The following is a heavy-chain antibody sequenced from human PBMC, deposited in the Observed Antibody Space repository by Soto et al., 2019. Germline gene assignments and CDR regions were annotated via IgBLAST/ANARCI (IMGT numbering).Heavy chain of an antibody. CDR1: GYTFNGYY. CDR2: INPNSGGT. Sequence: QVQLVQSGAEVKKPGASVKVSCKASGYTFNGYYMHWVRQAPGQGLEWMGWINPNSGGTNYAQKFQGWVTMTRDTSISTAYMELSRLRSDDTAVYYCARSYYDSSGFSNDAFDIWGQGTMVTVSS. J-gene: IGHJ3*02. D-gene: IGHD3-22*01. CDR3: ARSYYDSSGFSNDAFDI. V-gene: IGHV1-2*04.